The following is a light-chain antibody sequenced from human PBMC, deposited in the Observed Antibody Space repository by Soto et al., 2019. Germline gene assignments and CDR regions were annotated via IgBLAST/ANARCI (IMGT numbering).Light chain of an antibody. V-gene: IGKV4-1*01. J-gene: IGKJ2*01. CDR1: QSVLFSINQKNY. Sequence: DIVLTQSPDSVAVSLGERATISCKSSQSVLFSINQKNYLDWYHQKPGQPPKLLIYWASLRESGVPTRFSGSRSGTNFTLTISSLQAEDAAVYYCQQYYTTPPTFGLGTKVEVK. CDR3: QQYYTTPPT. CDR2: WAS.